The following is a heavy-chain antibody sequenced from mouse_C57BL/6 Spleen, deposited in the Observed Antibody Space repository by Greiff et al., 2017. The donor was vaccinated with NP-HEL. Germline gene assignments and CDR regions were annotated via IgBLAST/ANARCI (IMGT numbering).Heavy chain of an antibody. J-gene: IGHJ4*01. Sequence: VHLVESGAELVRPGASVTLSCKASGYTFTDYEMHWVKQTPVHGLEWIGAIDPETGGTAYNQKFKGKAILTADKSSSTAYMELRSLTSEDSAVYYCTSRGGYDAMDYWGQGTSVTVSS. CDR1: GYTFTDYE. CDR2: IDPETGGT. CDR3: TSRGGYDAMDY. D-gene: IGHD1-1*02. V-gene: IGHV1-15*01.